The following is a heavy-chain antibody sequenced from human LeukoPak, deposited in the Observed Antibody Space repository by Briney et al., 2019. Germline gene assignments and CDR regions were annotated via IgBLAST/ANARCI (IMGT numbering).Heavy chain of an antibody. CDR2: IIPMFGTA. D-gene: IGHD6-13*01. CDR3: ARSGAAAGIYFDY. V-gene: IGHV1-69*06. J-gene: IGHJ4*02. Sequence: ASVKVSCKASGYTFTGYYMHWVRQAPGQGLEWMGGIIPMFGTANYAQKFQGRVTITADKSTSTAYMELSSLRSEDTAVYYCARSGAAAGIYFDYWGQGTLVTVSS. CDR1: GYTFTGYY.